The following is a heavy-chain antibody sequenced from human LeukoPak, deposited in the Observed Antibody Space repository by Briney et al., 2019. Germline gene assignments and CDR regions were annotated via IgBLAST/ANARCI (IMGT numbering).Heavy chain of an antibody. D-gene: IGHD3-22*01. CDR1: GFTFSSYA. CDR2: ISRSGGTT. V-gene: IGHV3-23*01. Sequence: AGGSLRLSCAASGFTFSSYAMSWVRQAPGKGLEWVSTISRSGGTTYYADSVKGRFTISRDNSKKTLYLRMNSLRAEDTAIYYCARVNPTSIGFYAYWGQGTLVTVSS. J-gene: IGHJ4*02. CDR3: ARVNPTSIGFYAY.